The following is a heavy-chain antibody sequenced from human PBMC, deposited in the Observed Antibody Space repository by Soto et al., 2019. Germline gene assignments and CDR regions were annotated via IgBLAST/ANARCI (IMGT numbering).Heavy chain of an antibody. CDR3: ARGGWYNWNYMYDWFDP. Sequence: ASVKVSCKASGYTFTSYAMHWVRQAPGQRLEWMGWINAGNGNTKYSQKFQDRVTITRDTSASTAYMELSSLRSEDTAVYYCARGGWYNWNYMYDWFDPWGQGTLVTVSS. D-gene: IGHD1-7*01. J-gene: IGHJ5*02. CDR1: GYTFTSYA. V-gene: IGHV1-3*01. CDR2: INAGNGNT.